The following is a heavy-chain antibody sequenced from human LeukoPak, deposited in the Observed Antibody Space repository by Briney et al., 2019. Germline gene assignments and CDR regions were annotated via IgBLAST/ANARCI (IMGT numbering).Heavy chain of an antibody. CDR2: ILRGSDFT. D-gene: IGHD6-19*01. V-gene: IGHV3-48*01. J-gene: IGHJ4*02. CDR3: ARGGIAVAEN. Sequence: GGSLRLSCAASGFTFSSYSMNWVRQAPGKGLEWVSFILRGSDFTNYADTVRGRFTISRDNSKNTLYLQMNSLRAEDTAVYYCARGGIAVAENWGQGTLVTVSS. CDR1: GFTFSSYS.